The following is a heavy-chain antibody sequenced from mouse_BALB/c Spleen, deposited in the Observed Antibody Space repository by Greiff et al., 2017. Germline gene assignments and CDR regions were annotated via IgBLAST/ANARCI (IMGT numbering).Heavy chain of an antibody. Sequence: QVQLKQPGAELVMPGASVKMSCKASGYTFTDYWMHWVKQRPGQGLEWIGAIDTSDSYTSYNQKFKGKATLTVDESSSTAYMQLSSLTSEDSAVYYCARWEGFYEKAWFAYWGQGTLVTVSA. D-gene: IGHD2-12*01. J-gene: IGHJ3*01. CDR1: GYTFTDYW. CDR3: ARWEGFYEKAWFAY. V-gene: IGHV1-69*01. CDR2: IDTSDSYT.